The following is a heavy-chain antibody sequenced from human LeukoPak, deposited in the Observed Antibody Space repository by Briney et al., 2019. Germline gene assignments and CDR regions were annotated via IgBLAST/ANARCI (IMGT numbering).Heavy chain of an antibody. CDR1: GASISSYY. CDR2: IYTSGST. V-gene: IGHV4-4*09. CDR3: ARRDGMGYSYMDV. J-gene: IGHJ6*03. D-gene: IGHD2-15*01. Sequence: PSETLSLTCTVSGASISSYYWSWIRHPPGKGLEWVWYIYTSGSTNYNPSLKSRVTISVDTSTNQFSLKLSSVTAADTAVYYSARRDGMGYSYMDVWGKGTTVTVSS.